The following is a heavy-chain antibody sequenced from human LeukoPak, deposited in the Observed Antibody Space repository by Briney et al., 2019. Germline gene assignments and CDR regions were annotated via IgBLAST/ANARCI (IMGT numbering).Heavy chain of an antibody. V-gene: IGHV1-2*02. J-gene: IGHJ4*02. CDR2: INVNSGGT. CDR1: GYTFTDDY. Sequence: ASVKVSCKASGYTFTDDYIHWVRQAPGQGLEWMGWINVNSGGTNYAQKFYARVTMTRDTSISTAYMELSRLRSDDTAVYYCARGVGRFPDYWGQGTLVTVSS. CDR3: ARGVGRFPDY. D-gene: IGHD1-26*01.